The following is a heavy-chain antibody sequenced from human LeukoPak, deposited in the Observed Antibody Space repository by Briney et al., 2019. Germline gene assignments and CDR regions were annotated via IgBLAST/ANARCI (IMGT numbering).Heavy chain of an antibody. V-gene: IGHV4-4*02. CDR2: INHSGST. CDR3: ARAAHYYDSRGYYDFDY. CDR1: GGSISTSDW. J-gene: IGHJ4*02. Sequence: SETLSLTCAVSGGSISTSDWWSWVRQPPGKGLEWMGEINHSGSTNYNPSLKSRVTISVDTSKNQFSLKLSSVTAADTAVYYCARAAHYYDSRGYYDFDYWGQGTLVTVSS. D-gene: IGHD3-22*01.